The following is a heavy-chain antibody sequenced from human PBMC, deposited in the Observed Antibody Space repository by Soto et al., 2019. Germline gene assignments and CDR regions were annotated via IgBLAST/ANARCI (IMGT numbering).Heavy chain of an antibody. CDR2: IYYSGST. CDR3: ASRTYVLLDAFDI. J-gene: IGHJ3*02. V-gene: IGHV4-31*03. Sequence: QVQLQESGPGLVKPSQTLSLTCTVSGGSISSGGYYWSWIRQHPGKGLEWIGYIYYSGSTYYNPSLKSRVTISVDTSKNQCSLKLSSVTAADTAVYYCASRTYVLLDAFDIWGQGTMVTVSS. D-gene: IGHD3-10*01. CDR1: GGSISSGGYY.